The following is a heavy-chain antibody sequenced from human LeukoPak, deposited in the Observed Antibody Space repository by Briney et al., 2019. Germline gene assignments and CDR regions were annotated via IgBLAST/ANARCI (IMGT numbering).Heavy chain of an antibody. J-gene: IGHJ3*02. CDR2: ISSSSSYI. Sequence: GGSLRLSCAASGFTFSSYSMNWVRQAPGKGLEWVSSISSSSSYIYYADSVKGRFTISRDNAKNSLYLQMNSLRAEDTAVYYCARGRGYSGYDAFDIWGQGTMVTVSS. CDR3: ARGRGYSGYDAFDI. D-gene: IGHD5-12*01. CDR1: GFTFSSYS. V-gene: IGHV3-21*01.